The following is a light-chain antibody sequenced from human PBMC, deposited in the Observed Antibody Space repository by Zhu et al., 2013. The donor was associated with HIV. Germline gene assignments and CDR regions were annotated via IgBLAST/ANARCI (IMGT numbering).Light chain of an antibody. CDR2: EDV. Sequence: QSALTQPTSVSGSPGQSITISCTGSSSDIGAYNLVSWYQQHPGKAPKVLIFEDVRRPSGISIRFSGSKSGNTASLEISGLQAEDEADYYCCSIIGTATVFGTGTKVTVL. J-gene: IGLJ1*01. CDR1: SSDIGAYNL. CDR3: CSIIGTATV. V-gene: IGLV2-23*01.